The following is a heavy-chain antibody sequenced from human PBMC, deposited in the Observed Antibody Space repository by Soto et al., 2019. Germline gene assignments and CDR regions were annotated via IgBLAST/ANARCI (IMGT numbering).Heavy chain of an antibody. V-gene: IGHV3-30*18. CDR1: GFTFSSYG. D-gene: IGHD3-22*01. CDR2: VSYDGSNK. Sequence: QVQLVESGGGVVQPGRSLRLSCAASGFTFSSYGMHWVRQAPGKGLEWVAIVSYDGSNKYYADSVKGRFTVSRDNSKDTLYLQMNSLRAADTAVFYCAKDLIAYYYDSSGYYPAFDYWGQGTLVSVSS. J-gene: IGHJ4*02. CDR3: AKDLIAYYYDSSGYYPAFDY.